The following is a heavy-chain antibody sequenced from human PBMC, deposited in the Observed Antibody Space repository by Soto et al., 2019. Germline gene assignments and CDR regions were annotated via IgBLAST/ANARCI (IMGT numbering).Heavy chain of an antibody. CDR3: TRVHYDFWSGYYTGFLGYFDY. Sequence: GGSLRLSCTASGFTFGDYAMSWFRQAPGKGLEWVGFIRSKAYGGTTEYAASVKGRFTISRDDSKSIAYLQMNSLKTEDTAVYYCTRVHYDFWSGYYTGFLGYFDYWGQGPLLTVSS. D-gene: IGHD3-3*01. CDR2: IRSKAYGGTT. V-gene: IGHV3-49*03. J-gene: IGHJ4*02. CDR1: GFTFGDYA.